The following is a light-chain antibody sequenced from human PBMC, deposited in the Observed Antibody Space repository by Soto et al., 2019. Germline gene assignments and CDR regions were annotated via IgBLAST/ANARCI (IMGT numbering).Light chain of an antibody. Sequence: DTQLTQSPSTLSASIGDTVTITCRASQEIRDWLAWYQQRPGKAPKLLIYKASTLQSGVPLRFSGSGSGTEFTLTIRGLQPDDFATYYCQQRTFGQVTKV. V-gene: IGKV1-5*03. J-gene: IGKJ1*01. CDR3: QQRT. CDR1: QEIRDW. CDR2: KAS.